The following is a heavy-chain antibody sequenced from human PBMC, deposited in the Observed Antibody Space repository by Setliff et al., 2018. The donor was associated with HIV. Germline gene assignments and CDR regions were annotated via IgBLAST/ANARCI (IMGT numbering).Heavy chain of an antibody. Sequence: SVKVSCKVSGGTFSDYAVTWVRQAPGQGLEWMGGVIPVFGTGNYAQRFQGRVVITADKSTGTAYMQLSSLKFEDTAVYYCATRPPGVHGFSIWGQGTMVTVSS. CDR3: ATRPPGVHGFSI. CDR1: GGTFSDYA. V-gene: IGHV1-69*06. D-gene: IGHD3-10*01. CDR2: VIPVFGTG. J-gene: IGHJ3*02.